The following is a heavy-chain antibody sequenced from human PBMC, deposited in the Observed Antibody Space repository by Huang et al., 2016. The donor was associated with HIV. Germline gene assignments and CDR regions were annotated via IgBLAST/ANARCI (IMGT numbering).Heavy chain of an antibody. D-gene: IGHD3-22*01. V-gene: IGHV1-69*01. J-gene: IGHJ4*02. CDR2: SIPTLGTA. CDR3: ATVDYYDTSGPQRGYFDN. CDR1: GGSFRNFA. Sequence: QVQLVQSGAEVKKPGSSVKVSCKASGGSFRNFAIGWVRQAPGQGLEWRGGSIPTLGTANDAQKFQGRVTIIADESTSTAYMELSSLRSEDTAVYYCATVDYYDTSGPQRGYFDNWGQGTLVTVSS.